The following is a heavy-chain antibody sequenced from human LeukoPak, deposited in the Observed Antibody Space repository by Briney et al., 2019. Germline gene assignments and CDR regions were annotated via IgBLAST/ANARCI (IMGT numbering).Heavy chain of an antibody. J-gene: IGHJ4*02. V-gene: IGHV3-7*01. D-gene: IGHD6-13*01. CDR1: GFSVSGYW. CDR2: IKQDGSEK. Sequence: GGSLRLSCAVSGFSVSGYWMTWVRQAPGKGLEWVANIKQDGSEKNCVDSVKGRFTISRDNAENSLFLQMNSLRVEDTAVYYCAREWQGGIAAAGTRIEGDYWGQGTLVAVSP. CDR3: AREWQGGIAAAGTRIEGDY.